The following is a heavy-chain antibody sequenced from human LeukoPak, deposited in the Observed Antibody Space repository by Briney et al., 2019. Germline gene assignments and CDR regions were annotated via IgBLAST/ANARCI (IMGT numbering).Heavy chain of an antibody. Sequence: ASVKVSCKASGYTFTTYAMHWVRQDPGQRLEWMGWINAGNGNTKYSQRLQGRVTISRDTSATTAYMELSSLRSEDTAVYYCARGASSDWPFDYWGQGTLVTVSS. V-gene: IGHV1-3*01. J-gene: IGHJ4*02. CDR1: GYTFTTYA. CDR2: INAGNGNT. CDR3: ARGASSDWPFDY. D-gene: IGHD6-19*01.